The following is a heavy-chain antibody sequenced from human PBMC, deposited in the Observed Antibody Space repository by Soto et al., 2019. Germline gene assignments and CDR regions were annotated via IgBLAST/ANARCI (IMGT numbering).Heavy chain of an antibody. CDR2: IIPIFGTA. CDR3: ARGSSYYDSSGYYDY. Sequence: AAVKVSCKACGGTFSSYAISWVRQAPGQGLEWMGGIIPIFGTANYAQKFQGRVTITADESTSTAYMELSSLRSEDTAVYYCARGSSYYDSSGYYDYWGQGTLVTVSS. D-gene: IGHD3-22*01. CDR1: GGTFSSYA. J-gene: IGHJ4*02. V-gene: IGHV1-69*13.